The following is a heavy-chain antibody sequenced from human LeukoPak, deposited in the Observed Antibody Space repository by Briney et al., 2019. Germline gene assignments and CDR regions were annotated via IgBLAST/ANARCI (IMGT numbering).Heavy chain of an antibody. D-gene: IGHD6-13*01. V-gene: IGHV3-23*01. J-gene: IGHJ4*02. CDR2: ISDSGDET. CDR3: AKCWRVVSGNWYLSFDS. Sequence: PGGSLRLSCAASGFTFSSYAMNGVRQNPGKGLEGVSSISDSGDETYCADSVRGRFTISRDNSKNTLYLQMKSLGGDDTALYYCAKCWRVVSGNWYLSFDSWGQGTLVTVSS. CDR1: GFTFSSYA.